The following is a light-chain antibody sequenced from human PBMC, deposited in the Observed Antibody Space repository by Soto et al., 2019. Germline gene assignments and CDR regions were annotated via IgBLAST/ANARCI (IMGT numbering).Light chain of an antibody. CDR2: DVS. CDR3: CSYGGTHTLV. Sequence: QSALTQPRSVSGSPGQSVTISCTGTSSDVGGYNYVSWYQQQPGTAPKVIIYDVSKRPSGVPDRISGSKAGNTASLTISRLQGEDEAYYHCCSYGGTHTLVFGGGTKLTVL. V-gene: IGLV2-11*01. CDR1: SSDVGGYNY. J-gene: IGLJ2*01.